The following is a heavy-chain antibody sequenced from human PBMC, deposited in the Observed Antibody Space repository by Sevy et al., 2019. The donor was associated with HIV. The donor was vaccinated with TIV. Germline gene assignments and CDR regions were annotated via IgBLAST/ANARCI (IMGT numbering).Heavy chain of an antibody. D-gene: IGHD5-18*01. Sequence: SETLSLTCTVSGASISSGDDYWSWIRQPPGQGLEWIGYIYYSGSTYYNPSLKSRVTISVDTSKNQFSLKVRSVTAADTAVYYCARVRGYTHVYSFDYWGQGSLVTVSS. V-gene: IGHV4-30-4*01. J-gene: IGHJ4*02. CDR3: ARVRGYTHVYSFDY. CDR2: IYYSGST. CDR1: GASISSGDDY.